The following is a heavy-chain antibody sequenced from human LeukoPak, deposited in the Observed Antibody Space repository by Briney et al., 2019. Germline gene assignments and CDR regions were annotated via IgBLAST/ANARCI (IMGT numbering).Heavy chain of an antibody. CDR3: ARVFHLGFCSGRDCSLDY. CDR2: ITSSSTYI. D-gene: IGHD2-21*02. Sequence: GGSLRLSCAASGFTFSTYSMTWVRQAPGKGLEWVSSITSSSTYIYYADSVKGRFPISRDNDKNSLYLQMNSLRAEDTAVYYCARVFHLGFCSGRDCSLDYWGQGTLGTGSS. V-gene: IGHV3-21*01. CDR1: GFTFSTYS. J-gene: IGHJ4*02.